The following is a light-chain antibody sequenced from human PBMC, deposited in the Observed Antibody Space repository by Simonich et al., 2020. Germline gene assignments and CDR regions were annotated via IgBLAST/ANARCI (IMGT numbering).Light chain of an antibody. CDR2: RNN. V-gene: IGLV1-47*01. Sequence: QSVLTQPPSASGTPGQRFTISCSGSSSNIGSNYVYWYQQLPGTAPKLLIYRNNQRPAGFPDRFSGSKSDTSASLASSGLRSEDEADYYCAAWDDSLSGGVFGGGTKLTVL. CDR1: SSNIGSNY. J-gene: IGLJ3*02. CDR3: AAWDDSLSGGV.